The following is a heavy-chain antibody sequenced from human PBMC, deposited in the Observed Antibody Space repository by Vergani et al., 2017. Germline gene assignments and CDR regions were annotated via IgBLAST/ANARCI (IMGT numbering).Heavy chain of an antibody. Sequence: QLQLQESGSGLVKPSQTLSLTCAVSGGSISSGGYSWSWIRQPPGKGLEWIGYIYHSGSTYYNPSLKSRVTISVDRSKNQFSLKLSSVTAADTAGYYCARPIAAALGESNWFDPWGQGTLVTVSS. D-gene: IGHD6-13*01. CDR1: GGSISSGGYS. J-gene: IGHJ5*02. CDR3: ARPIAAALGESNWFDP. V-gene: IGHV4-30-2*01. CDR2: IYHSGST.